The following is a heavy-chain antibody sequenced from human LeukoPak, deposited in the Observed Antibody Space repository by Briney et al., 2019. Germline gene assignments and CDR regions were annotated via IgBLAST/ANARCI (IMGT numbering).Heavy chain of an antibody. Sequence: PGGSLRLSRAASGFTFSDYYMSWIRQAPGKGLEWVSYISSSGSTIYYADSVKGRFTISRDNAKNSLYLQMNSLRAEDTAVYYCARPRLTYYYGSGSLPSDPYYFDYWGQGTLVTVSS. V-gene: IGHV3-11*01. CDR2: ISSSGSTI. CDR3: ARPRLTYYYGSGSLPSDPYYFDY. J-gene: IGHJ4*02. CDR1: GFTFSDYY. D-gene: IGHD3-10*01.